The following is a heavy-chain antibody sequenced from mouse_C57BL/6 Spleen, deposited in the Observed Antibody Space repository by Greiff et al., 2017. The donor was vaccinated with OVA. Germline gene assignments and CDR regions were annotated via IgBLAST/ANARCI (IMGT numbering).Heavy chain of an antibody. CDR2: ISDGGSYT. CDR1: GFTFSSYA. Sequence: DVKLVESGGGLVKPGGSLKLSCAASGFTFSSYAMSWVRQTPEKRLEWVATISDGGSYTYYPDNVKGRFTISRDNAKNNLYLQMSHLKSEDTAMYYCARDRITTVVGDAMDYWGQGTSVTVSS. CDR3: ARDRITTVVGDAMDY. J-gene: IGHJ4*01. V-gene: IGHV5-4*01. D-gene: IGHD1-1*01.